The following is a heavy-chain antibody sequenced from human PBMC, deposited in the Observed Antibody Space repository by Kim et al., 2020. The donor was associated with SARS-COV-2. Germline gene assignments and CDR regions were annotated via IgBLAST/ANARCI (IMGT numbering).Heavy chain of an antibody. Sequence: GGSLRLSCAASEFTFSSYGMHWVRQAPGKGLEWVAAISHGGSNKYYADSVKGRFTISRDNSKNTLYLQMNSLRDEDTAVYYCAKVHYYDSSGYLDYWGQGTLVTVSS. CDR1: EFTFSSYG. CDR3: AKVHYYDSSGYLDY. V-gene: IGHV3-30*18. CDR2: ISHGGSNK. J-gene: IGHJ4*02. D-gene: IGHD3-22*01.